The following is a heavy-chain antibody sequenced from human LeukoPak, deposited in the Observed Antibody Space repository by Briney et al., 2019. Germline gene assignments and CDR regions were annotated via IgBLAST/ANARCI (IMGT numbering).Heavy chain of an antibody. J-gene: IGHJ3*02. CDR3: ARERVLRDDAFDI. CDR1: GGSISSYY. D-gene: IGHD4/OR15-4a*01. V-gene: IGHV4-4*07. CDR2: INHSGST. Sequence: PSETLSLTCTVSGGSISSYYWSWIRQPAGKGLEWIGRINHSGSTNYNPSLKSRVTISVDTSKNQFSLKLSSVTAADTAVYYCARERVLRDDAFDIWGQGTMVTVSS.